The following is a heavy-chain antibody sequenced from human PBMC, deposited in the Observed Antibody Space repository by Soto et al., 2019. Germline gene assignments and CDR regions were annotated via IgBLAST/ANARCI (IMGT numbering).Heavy chain of an antibody. Sequence: GGSLRLSCAASGFTVSSNYMKWVRQAPGKGLEWVSVIYSGGRTYYADSVKGRFTISRDNSKNTLYLQMNSLRVEDTAVYYCARSGGNYWFDPWGQGTLVTVSS. CDR2: IYSGGRT. CDR1: GFTVSSNY. D-gene: IGHD2-21*02. V-gene: IGHV3-66*01. CDR3: ARSGGNYWFDP. J-gene: IGHJ5*02.